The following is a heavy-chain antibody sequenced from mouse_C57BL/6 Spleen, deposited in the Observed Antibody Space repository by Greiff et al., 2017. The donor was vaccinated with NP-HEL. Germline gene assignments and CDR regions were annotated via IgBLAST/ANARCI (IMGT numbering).Heavy chain of an antibody. Sequence: QVQLQQSGPELVKPGASVKISCKASGYAFSSSWMNWVKQRPGKGLEWIGRIYPGDGDTNYNGKFKGKATLTADKSSSTAYMQLSSLTSEDSAVYFCARDDGYRGYYCDYWGQGTTLTVSS. D-gene: IGHD2-3*01. CDR3: ARDDGYRGYYCDY. CDR1: GYAFSSSW. V-gene: IGHV1-82*01. J-gene: IGHJ2*01. CDR2: IYPGDGDT.